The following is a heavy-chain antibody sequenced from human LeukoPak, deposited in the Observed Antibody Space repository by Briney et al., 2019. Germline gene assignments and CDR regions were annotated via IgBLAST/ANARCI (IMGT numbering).Heavy chain of an antibody. CDR2: ISTSSSTI. J-gene: IGHJ6*03. V-gene: IGHV3-48*04. CDR3: ARVPSGYTLGYGYYYYMDV. CDR1: GFTFSDYT. Sequence: GGSLRLSCAVSGFTFSDYTMTWVRQAPGKGLEWVSYISTSSSTIYYADSVKGRFTISRDNTKNALYLQMNSLRAEDTAVYYCARVPSGYTLGYGYYYYMDVWGKGTTVTVSS. D-gene: IGHD5-18*01.